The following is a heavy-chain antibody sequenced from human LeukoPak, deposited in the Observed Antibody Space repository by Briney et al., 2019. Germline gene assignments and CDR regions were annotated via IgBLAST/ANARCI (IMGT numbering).Heavy chain of an antibody. V-gene: IGHV4-39*07. CDR3: ARRFCANGVCYRSGFDI. CDR2: IYYSGST. D-gene: IGHD2-8*01. Sequence: SSETLSLTCTVSGGSINSNSYYWGWIRQPPGKGLEWIGSIYYSGSTYYNPSLKSRVTISVDTSKNQFSLKLNSVTAADTAVYYCARRFCANGVCYRSGFDIWGQGTMVTVSS. J-gene: IGHJ3*02. CDR1: GGSINSNSYY.